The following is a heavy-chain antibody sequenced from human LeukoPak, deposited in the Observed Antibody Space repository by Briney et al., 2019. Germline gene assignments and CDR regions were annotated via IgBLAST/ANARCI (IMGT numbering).Heavy chain of an antibody. V-gene: IGHV4-34*01. J-gene: IGHJ4*02. D-gene: IGHD3-22*01. CDR1: GGSFSGYY. Sequence: SETLSLTCAVYGGSFSGYYWSWIRQPPGKGLEWIGEINHSGSTNYNPSLKSRVTISVDTSKNQFSLKLSSVTAADTAVYYCARIGVITNLDSDYWGQGTLVTVSS. CDR2: INHSGST. CDR3: ARIGVITNLDSDY.